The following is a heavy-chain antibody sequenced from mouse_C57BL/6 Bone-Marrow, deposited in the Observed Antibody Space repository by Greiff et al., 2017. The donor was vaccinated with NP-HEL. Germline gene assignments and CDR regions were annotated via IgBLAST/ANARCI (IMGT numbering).Heavy chain of an antibody. J-gene: IGHJ4*01. D-gene: IGHD2-4*01. Sequence: QVQLQQPGAELVRPGSSVKLSCKASGYTFTSYWMDWVKQRPGQGLEWIGNIYPSDSETHYNQKFKDKATLTVDKSSSTAYMQLSSLTSEDSAVYYCAREEVSDYDYDEGSYYAMDYWGQGTSVTVSS. CDR3: AREEVSDYDYDEGSYYAMDY. CDR2: IYPSDSET. CDR1: GYTFTSYW. V-gene: IGHV1-61*01.